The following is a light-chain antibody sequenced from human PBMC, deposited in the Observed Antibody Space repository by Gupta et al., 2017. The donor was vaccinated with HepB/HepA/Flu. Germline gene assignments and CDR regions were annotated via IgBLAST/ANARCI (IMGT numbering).Light chain of an antibody. CDR2: DAS. Sequence: EIVMTQSPATLSVSPGERATLSCRASQSISTNLAWYQQKPGQAPRLLIYDASTRATGIPARFSGSRSGTDFTLTISSLQSEDFAVYYCQQYNNWPPWTFGQGTKVEI. CDR1: QSISTN. V-gene: IGKV3-15*01. CDR3: QQYNNWPPWT. J-gene: IGKJ1*01.